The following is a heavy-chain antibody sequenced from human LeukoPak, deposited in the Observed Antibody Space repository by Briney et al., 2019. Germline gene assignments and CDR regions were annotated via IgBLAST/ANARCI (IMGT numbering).Heavy chain of an antibody. CDR1: GGSISSYY. Sequence: PSETLSLTCTVSGGSISSYYWSWIRQPPGKGLEWIGYIYYSRSTNYNPSLKSRVTISVDTSKNQFYLKLSSVTAADTAVYYCARAPSVATRYCSGGSCYYMDVWGKGTTVTVSS. D-gene: IGHD2-15*01. CDR3: ARAPSVATRYCSGGSCYYMDV. J-gene: IGHJ6*03. CDR2: IYYSRST. V-gene: IGHV4-59*01.